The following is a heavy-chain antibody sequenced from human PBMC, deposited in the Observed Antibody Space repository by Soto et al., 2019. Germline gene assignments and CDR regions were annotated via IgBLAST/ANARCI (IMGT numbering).Heavy chain of an antibody. CDR3: ARERYSYGLTGYYGMDV. D-gene: IGHD5-18*01. CDR1: GYTFTSYG. CDR2: ISAYNGNT. J-gene: IGHJ6*02. Sequence: XSVKVSCKASGYTFTSYGISWVRQAPGQGLEWMGWISAYNGNTNYVQKLQGRVTMTTDTSTSTAYMELRSLRSDDAAVYYCARERYSYGLTGYYGMDVWGQGTTVTVSS. V-gene: IGHV1-18*01.